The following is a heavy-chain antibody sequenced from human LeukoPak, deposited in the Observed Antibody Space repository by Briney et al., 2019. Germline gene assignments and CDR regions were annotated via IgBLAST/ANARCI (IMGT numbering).Heavy chain of an antibody. CDR3: TRHPAEGDY. Sequence: GGPLRLSCAASGFTFSDFYMSWIRQAPGKGLESVSYISGSGRNTNYADSVKGRFTISRDNAKNSLYLQMNSLRAEDTAVYYCTRHPAEGDYWGQGTLVTVSS. CDR2: ISGSGRNT. V-gene: IGHV3-11*03. D-gene: IGHD2-15*01. CDR1: GFTFSDFY. J-gene: IGHJ4*02.